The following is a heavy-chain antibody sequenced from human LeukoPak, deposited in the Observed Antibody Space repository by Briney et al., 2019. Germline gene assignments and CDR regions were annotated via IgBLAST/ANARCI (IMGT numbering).Heavy chain of an antibody. J-gene: IGHJ3*02. D-gene: IGHD4-17*01. CDR3: ARTTVLDPDAFDI. V-gene: IGHV1-8*01. CDR1: GYTFTSYD. Sequence: ASVKVSCTASGYTFTSYDINWVRQATGQGLEWMGWMNPNSGNTGYAQKFQGRVTMTRNTSISTAYMELSSLRSEDTAVYYCARTTVLDPDAFDIRGQGTMVTVSS. CDR2: MNPNSGNT.